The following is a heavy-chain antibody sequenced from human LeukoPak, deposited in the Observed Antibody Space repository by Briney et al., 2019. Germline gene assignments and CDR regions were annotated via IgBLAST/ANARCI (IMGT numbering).Heavy chain of an antibody. CDR3: AGRTGAQDYYMDV. V-gene: IGHV3-53*01. Sequence: GGSLRLSCSVHGFTISINFMGWVRQAPGKGLEWVSVIYSVGSTYYADSVKGRFTISRDNSENTLYLQMNSLRAEDTAVYYCAGRTGAQDYYMDVWGKGTTVTVSS. D-gene: IGHD1/OR15-1a*01. CDR1: GFTISINF. CDR2: IYSVGST. J-gene: IGHJ6*03.